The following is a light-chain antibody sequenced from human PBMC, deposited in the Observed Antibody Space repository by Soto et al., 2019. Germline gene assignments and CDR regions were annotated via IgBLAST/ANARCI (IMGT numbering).Light chain of an antibody. CDR3: QQYGSSPET. CDR1: QSVSSAY. V-gene: IGKV3-20*01. CDR2: DVS. J-gene: IGKJ1*01. Sequence: DIVLTQSPGTLSLSPGERATLSCRASQSVSSAYLAWYQQKPGQAPRLLIYDVSSRATGIPDRFSGSGSGTDFTLTVSRLEPEDFAVYYCQQYGSSPETFGQGTKVDTK.